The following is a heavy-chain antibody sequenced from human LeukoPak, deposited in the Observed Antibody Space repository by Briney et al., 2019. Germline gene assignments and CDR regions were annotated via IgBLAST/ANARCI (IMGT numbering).Heavy chain of an antibody. CDR3: AKNLGWEHYHFCYMDI. D-gene: IGHD1-1*01. Sequence: PGGSLRLSCAASGFTFSSYAMSWVRQAPGKGLEWVSAISGSGGTTYYADSVQGRFTVSRDNSKNTLYLQMNSLRAEDTAIYYCAKNLGWEHYHFCYMDIWGKGTTVTVSS. J-gene: IGHJ6*03. CDR2: ISGSGGTT. V-gene: IGHV3-23*01. CDR1: GFTFSSYA.